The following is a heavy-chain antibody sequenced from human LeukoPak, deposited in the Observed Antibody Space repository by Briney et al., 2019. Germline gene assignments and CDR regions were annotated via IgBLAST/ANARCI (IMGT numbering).Heavy chain of an antibody. J-gene: IGHJ4*02. V-gene: IGHV3-53*01. D-gene: IGHD2-15*01. CDR1: GFTVSGTY. Sequence: GGSLRLSCAASGFTVSGTYMSWVRQAPGKGLEYISMIYADDKTYYADSVKGRLTTSRDNFKNTLYLQMNSLRAEDTAVYYCARAYSYFFAHWGQGTLVTVSS. CDR3: ARAYSYFFAH. CDR2: IYADDKT.